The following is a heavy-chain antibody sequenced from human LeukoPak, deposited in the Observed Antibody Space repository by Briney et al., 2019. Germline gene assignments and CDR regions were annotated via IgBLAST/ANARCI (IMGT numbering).Heavy chain of an antibody. D-gene: IGHD6-13*01. J-gene: IGHJ4*02. V-gene: IGHV3-23*01. CDR1: GFTFSSYA. CDR3: ARTYSSSWDNFDY. Sequence: GGSLRLSRAASGFTFSSYAMSWVRQAPGKGPEWVSAISGSGGSTYYADSVKGRFTISRDNSKNTLYLQMNSLRAEDTAVYYCARTYSSSWDNFDYWGQGTLVTVSS. CDR2: ISGSGGST.